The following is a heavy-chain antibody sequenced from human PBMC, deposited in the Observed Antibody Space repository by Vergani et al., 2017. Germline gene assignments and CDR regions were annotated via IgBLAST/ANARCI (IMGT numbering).Heavy chain of an antibody. V-gene: IGHV1-2*07. J-gene: IGHJ6*02. CDR2: TYFKSRWY. D-gene: IGHD6-25*01. Sequence: QVQLVQSGAEVKKPGASVKVSCKASGYTFTGYYMHWVRQAPGQGLEWLGRTYFKSRWYNEYAISVKSRITINPDTSKNQFSMQLNSVTPEDTAIYYCVRGFFFLGMDLWGQGTAVTVSS. CDR1: GYTFTGYY. CDR3: VRGFFFLGMDL.